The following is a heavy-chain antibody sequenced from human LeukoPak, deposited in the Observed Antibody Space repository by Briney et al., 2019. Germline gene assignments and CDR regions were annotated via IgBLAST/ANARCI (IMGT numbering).Heavy chain of an antibody. CDR3: ARDNAPNYDFWSGLEGDNWFDP. J-gene: IGHJ5*02. D-gene: IGHD3-3*01. CDR1: GFTFSSYW. CDR2: INSDGSST. V-gene: IGHV3-74*01. Sequence: GGSLRLSCAASGFTFSSYWMHWVCQAPGKGLVWVSRINSDGSSTSYADSVKGRFTISRDNAKNTLYLQMNSLRAEDTAVYYCARDNAPNYDFWSGLEGDNWFDPWGQGTLVTVSS.